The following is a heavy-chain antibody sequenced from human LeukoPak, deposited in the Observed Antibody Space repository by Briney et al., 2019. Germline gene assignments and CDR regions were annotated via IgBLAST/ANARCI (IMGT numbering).Heavy chain of an antibody. J-gene: IGHJ3*02. CDR1: GYTFTSYY. CDR2: INPSGGST. V-gene: IGHV1-46*01. CDR3: ARESARHIVVVTAIPRLDAFDI. Sequence: ASVKVSCKASGYTFTSYYMHWVRQAPGQGLEWMGIINPSGGSTSYAQKFQGRVTMTRDTSTSTVYMELSSLRSEDTAVYYCARESARHIVVVTAIPRLDAFDIWGQGTKVTVSS. D-gene: IGHD2-21*02.